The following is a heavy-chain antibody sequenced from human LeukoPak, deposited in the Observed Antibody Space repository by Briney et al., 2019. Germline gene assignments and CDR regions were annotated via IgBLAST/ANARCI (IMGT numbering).Heavy chain of an antibody. J-gene: IGHJ4*02. CDR2: INHSGST. CDR1: GGSFSGYY. V-gene: IGHV4-34*01. Sequence: SETLSLTCAVYGGSFSGYYWSWIRQPPGKGLEWIGEINHSGSTNYNPSLKSRVTISVDTSKNQFSLKLSSVTAADTAVYYCARGGERQFVDYWGQGTLVTVSS. D-gene: IGHD3-10*01. CDR3: ARGGERQFVDY.